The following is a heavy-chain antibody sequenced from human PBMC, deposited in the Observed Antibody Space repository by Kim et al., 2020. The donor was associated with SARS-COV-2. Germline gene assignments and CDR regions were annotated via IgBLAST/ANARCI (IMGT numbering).Heavy chain of an antibody. J-gene: IGHJ5*02. Sequence: SETLSLTCTVSGGSISSGGYYWSWIRQHPGKGLEWIGYIYYSGSTYYNPSLKSRVTISVDTSKNQFSLKLSSVTAADTAVYYCARGWTQLGFDPWGQGTLVTVSS. CDR2: IYYSGST. V-gene: IGHV4-31*03. D-gene: IGHD5-18*01. CDR1: GGSISSGGYY. CDR3: ARGWTQLGFDP.